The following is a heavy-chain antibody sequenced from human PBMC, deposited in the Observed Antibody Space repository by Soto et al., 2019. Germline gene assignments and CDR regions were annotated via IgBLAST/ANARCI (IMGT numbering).Heavy chain of an antibody. J-gene: IGHJ4*02. CDR1: GYSFTSYW. CDR3: AKDDYYDSSGYFDY. D-gene: IGHD3-22*01. CDR2: IDPSDSYT. Sequence: PGESLKISCKGSGYSFTSYWISWVRQMPGKGLEWMGKIDPSDSYTNYSPSFRGHVTISADKSITTAYLQWSSLKAPDTAMYYCAKDDYYDSSGYFDYWGQGTLVTVSS. V-gene: IGHV5-10-1*01.